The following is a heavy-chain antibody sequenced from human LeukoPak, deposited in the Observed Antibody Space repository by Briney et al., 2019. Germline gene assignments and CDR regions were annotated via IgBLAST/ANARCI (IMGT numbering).Heavy chain of an antibody. D-gene: IGHD3-10*01. CDR3: ARVRGVIIP. V-gene: IGHV4-34*01. Sequence: SETLSLTCAVYGGSFSGYYWSWIRQPPGKGLEWIGEINHSGSTNYNPSLKSRVTISVDTSKNQFSLKLSSVTAADTAAYYCARVRGVIIPWGQGTLVTVSS. J-gene: IGHJ5*02. CDR1: GGSFSGYY. CDR2: INHSGST.